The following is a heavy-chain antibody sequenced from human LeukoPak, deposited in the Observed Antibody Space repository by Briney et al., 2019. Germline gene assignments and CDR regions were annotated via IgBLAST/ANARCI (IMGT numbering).Heavy chain of an antibody. D-gene: IGHD3-16*01. CDR1: GGSFSTYY. J-gene: IGHJ4*02. CDR3: VRAVISFGAAVAKGFDC. V-gene: IGHV4-59*01. CDR2: IYYSGST. Sequence: PSETLSLTCTVSGGSFSTYYWSWIRQPPGKGLEWTGDIYYSGSTDYNPSLKGRVTMSLDTSKNQFSLKLSSVTAADTAVYYCVRAVISFGAAVAKGFDCWGQGTLVTVSS.